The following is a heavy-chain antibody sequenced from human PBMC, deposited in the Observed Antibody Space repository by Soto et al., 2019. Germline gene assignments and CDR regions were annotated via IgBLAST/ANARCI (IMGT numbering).Heavy chain of an antibody. D-gene: IGHD2-15*01. CDR3: ARDNCSGGSCYLDAFDI. V-gene: IGHV4-59*01. J-gene: IGHJ3*02. Sequence: SETLSLTCTVSGGSISSYYWSWIRQPPGKGLEWIGYIYYSGSTNYNPSLKSRVTISVDTSKTQFSLKLSSVTAADTAVYYCARDNCSGGSCYLDAFDIWGQGTMVTVSS. CDR2: IYYSGST. CDR1: GGSISSYY.